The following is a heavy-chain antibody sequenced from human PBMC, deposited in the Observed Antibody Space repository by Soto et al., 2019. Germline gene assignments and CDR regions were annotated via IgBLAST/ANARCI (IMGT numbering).Heavy chain of an antibody. CDR1: GFSLRTSGVG. Sequence: SGPTLVKPTQTLPLTCTFSGFSLRTSGVGVGWIRQPPGKALEWLALIYWDDDKRYSPSLTSRLTITKDTSKNQVVLTMTNMDPGDTATYYCAHSSLGGDMYLTAAGFDYWGQGTLVTVSS. CDR3: AHSSLGGDMYLTAAGFDY. V-gene: IGHV2-5*02. D-gene: IGHD6-13*01. J-gene: IGHJ4*02. CDR2: IYWDDDK.